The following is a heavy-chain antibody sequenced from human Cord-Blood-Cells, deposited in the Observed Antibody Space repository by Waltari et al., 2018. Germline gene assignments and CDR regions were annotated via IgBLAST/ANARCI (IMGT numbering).Heavy chain of an antibody. CDR2: MNPNSGNT. CDR1: GYTFTSYD. Sequence: QVRLVQSGAEVKKPGASVKVSCKASGYTFTSYDINWLRSATGQGFEWIGWMNPNSGNTGYAQKFQGRVTITRNTSISTAYMELSSLKSEDTAVYYCARPALWGRGAFDIWGQGTMVTVSS. CDR3: ARPALWGRGAFDI. D-gene: IGHD7-27*01. V-gene: IGHV1-8*03. J-gene: IGHJ3*02.